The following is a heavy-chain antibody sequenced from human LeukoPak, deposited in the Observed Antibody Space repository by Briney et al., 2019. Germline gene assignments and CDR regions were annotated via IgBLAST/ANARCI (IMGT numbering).Heavy chain of an antibody. Sequence: ASVKVSCKSSGYTFTNYYIHWVRQAPGQGLEWMGIINPSGGSTTYAQKFQGRVTVTRDPSTNTVYMELSSLISEDTAVYYCARDRGAGYVEIDYWGQGTLVTVSS. J-gene: IGHJ4*02. V-gene: IGHV1-46*01. D-gene: IGHD5-12*01. CDR2: INPSGGST. CDR3: ARDRGAGYVEIDY. CDR1: GYTFTNYY.